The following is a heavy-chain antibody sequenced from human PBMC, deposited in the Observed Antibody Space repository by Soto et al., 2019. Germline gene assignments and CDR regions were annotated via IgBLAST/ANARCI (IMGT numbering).Heavy chain of an antibody. Sequence: GGSLRLSCTASGFTFGDYALSWVRQAPWKGLEWVGFIRSKAYGGTTEYAASVKGRFTISRDDSKSIAYLQMNSLKTEDTAVYYCTREGINWYELGDYWGQGTLVTVSS. CDR1: GFTFGDYA. CDR2: IRSKAYGGTT. CDR3: TREGINWYELGDY. D-gene: IGHD1-1*01. J-gene: IGHJ4*02. V-gene: IGHV3-49*04.